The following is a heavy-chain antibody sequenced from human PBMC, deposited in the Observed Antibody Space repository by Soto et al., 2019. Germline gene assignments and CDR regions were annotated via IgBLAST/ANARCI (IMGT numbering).Heavy chain of an antibody. CDR1: GFTFSSYA. CDR2: ISYDGSNK. CDR3: ARDLKEQWLPYYYYGMDV. J-gene: IGHJ6*02. D-gene: IGHD6-19*01. V-gene: IGHV3-30-3*01. Sequence: HPGGSLRLSCAASGFTFSSYAMHWVRQAPGKGLEWVAVISYDGSNKYYADSVKGRFTISRDNSKNTLYLQMNSLRAEDTAVYYCARDLKEQWLPYYYYGMDVWGQGTTVTVSS.